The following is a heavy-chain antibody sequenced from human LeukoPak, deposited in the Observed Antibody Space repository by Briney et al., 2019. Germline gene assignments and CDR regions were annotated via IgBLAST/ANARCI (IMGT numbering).Heavy chain of an antibody. Sequence: GGSLRLSCAASGFTFSSCAMSWVRQAPGKGLEWVSAISGGGGSTYYADSVKGRFTISRDNSKNTLHLQMDSLRAEDTAVYYCARAWSSTSSYDYWGQGTLVTVSS. CDR1: GFTFSSCA. CDR3: ARAWSSTSSYDY. J-gene: IGHJ4*02. V-gene: IGHV3-23*01. D-gene: IGHD2-2*01. CDR2: ISGGGGST.